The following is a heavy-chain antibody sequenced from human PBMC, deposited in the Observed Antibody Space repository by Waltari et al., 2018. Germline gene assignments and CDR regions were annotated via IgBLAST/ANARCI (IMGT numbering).Heavy chain of an antibody. CDR3: AREWGVMVGTAGYYFDY. J-gene: IGHJ4*02. Sequence: EVQLVESGGGLVQPGESLRLSCTASGFTFCTYWMHLVRQVPGKGLEWVSSISSGSSYIYYADSVKGRFTISRDNAKNSLYLQMNSLRAEDTAVYYCAREWGVMVGTAGYYFDYWGQGTLVTVSS. CDR1: GFTFCTYW. V-gene: IGHV3-21*01. D-gene: IGHD2-15*01. CDR2: ISSGSSYI.